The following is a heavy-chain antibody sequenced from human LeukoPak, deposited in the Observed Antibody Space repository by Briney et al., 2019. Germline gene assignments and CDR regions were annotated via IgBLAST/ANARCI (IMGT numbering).Heavy chain of an antibody. J-gene: IGHJ4*02. CDR2: IYYSGST. D-gene: IGHD2-15*01. CDR3: ARGHHGWNFDY. Sequence: SETLSLTCTVSGGSISSGDCYWSWIRQPPGKGLEWIGYIYYSGSTYYNPSLKSRVTISVDTSKNQFSLKLSSVTAADTAVYYCARGHHGWNFDYWGQGTLVTVSS. CDR1: GGSISSGDCY. V-gene: IGHV4-30-4*08.